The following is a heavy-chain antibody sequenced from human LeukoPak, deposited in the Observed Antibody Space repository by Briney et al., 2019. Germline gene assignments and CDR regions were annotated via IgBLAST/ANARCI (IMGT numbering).Heavy chain of an antibody. CDR3: AKDKRIAAGLSWFDP. CDR1: GLTFSSYN. J-gene: IGHJ5*02. D-gene: IGHD6-13*01. CDR2: ISGSGGST. Sequence: GGSLRLSCAASGLTFSSYNMNWVRQAPGKGLEWVSAISGSGGSTYYADSVKGRFTISRDNSKNTLYLQMNSLRAEDTAVYYCAKDKRIAAGLSWFDPWGQGTLVTVSS. V-gene: IGHV3-23*01.